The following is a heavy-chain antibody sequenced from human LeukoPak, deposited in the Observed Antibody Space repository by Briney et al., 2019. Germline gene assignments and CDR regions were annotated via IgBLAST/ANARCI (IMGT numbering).Heavy chain of an antibody. V-gene: IGHV1-18*01. D-gene: IGHD4-23*01. Sequence: ASVKVSCKASGYTFTSYGISWVRQAPGQGLEWMGWISAYNGNTNYAQKLQGRVTMTTDASTSTAYMELRSLRSDDTAVYYCARDWRWGATVVKGDYFDYWGQGTLVTVSS. J-gene: IGHJ4*02. CDR2: ISAYNGNT. CDR3: ARDWRWGATVVKGDYFDY. CDR1: GYTFTSYG.